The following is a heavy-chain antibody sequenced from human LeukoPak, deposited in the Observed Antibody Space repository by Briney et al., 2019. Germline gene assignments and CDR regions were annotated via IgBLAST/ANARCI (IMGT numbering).Heavy chain of an antibody. Sequence: ASVKVSCKASGYTFTSYGISWVRQAPGQGLEWMGWISAYNGNTNYAQKLQGRVTMTTDTSTSTAYMELRSLRSDDTAVYYCARVKGLWFGELLPIDIWGQGTMVTVSS. V-gene: IGHV1-18*01. CDR1: GYTFTSYG. J-gene: IGHJ3*02. CDR3: ARVKGLWFGELLPIDI. CDR2: ISAYNGNT. D-gene: IGHD3-10*01.